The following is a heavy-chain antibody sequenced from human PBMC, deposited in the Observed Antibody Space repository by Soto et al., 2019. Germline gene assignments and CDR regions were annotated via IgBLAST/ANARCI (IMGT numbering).Heavy chain of an antibody. CDR3: ASGPTVLDS. CDR1: GCNLANLW. J-gene: IGHJ4*02. CDR2: IYPADSDT. D-gene: IGHD4-17*01. V-gene: IGHV5-51*01. Sequence: ESLQISGKGSGCNLANLWIGWVRQMPGKGLEWMGIIYPADSDTRYSPSFQGQVTISADKSISTAYLQWSSLKASDTAIYYCASGPTVLDSWGQGTLVTVSS.